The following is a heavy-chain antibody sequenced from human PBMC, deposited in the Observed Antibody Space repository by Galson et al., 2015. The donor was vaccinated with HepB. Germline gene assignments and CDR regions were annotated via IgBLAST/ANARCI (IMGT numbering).Heavy chain of an antibody. J-gene: IGHJ4*02. CDR1: GGTFSSYA. CDR2: IIPILGIA. V-gene: IGHV1-69*04. D-gene: IGHD5-24*01. CDR3: ARVQSRDCYNDFDY. Sequence: SVKVSCKASGGTFSSYAISWVRQAPGQGLEWMGRIIPILGIANYAQKFQGRVTITADKSTSTAYMELSSLRSEDTAVYYCARVQSRDCYNDFDYWGQGTLVTVSS.